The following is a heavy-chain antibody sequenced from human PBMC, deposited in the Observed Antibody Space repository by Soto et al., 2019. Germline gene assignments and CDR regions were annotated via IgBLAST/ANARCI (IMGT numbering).Heavy chain of an antibody. CDR3: ARQLGFLEWLESFSGQYMDV. CDR2: INHSGST. D-gene: IGHD3-3*01. Sequence: SETLSLTCAVYGGSFSGYYWSWIRQPPGKGLEWIGKINHSGSTSYNPSLKSRVTISVDTSKNQFSLKLSSVTAADTAVYYCARQLGFLEWLESFSGQYMDVWGKGTTVTVSS. J-gene: IGHJ6*03. V-gene: IGHV4-34*01. CDR1: GGSFSGYY.